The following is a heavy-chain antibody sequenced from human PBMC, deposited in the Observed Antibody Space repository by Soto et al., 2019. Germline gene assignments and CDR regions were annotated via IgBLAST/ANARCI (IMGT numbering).Heavy chain of an antibody. CDR1: GFTVSSNY. D-gene: IGHD3-22*01. CDR2: IYSGGST. J-gene: IGHJ6*02. Sequence: PGGSLRLSCAASGFTVSSNYMSWVRQAPGKGLEWVSVIYSGGSTYYADSVKGRFTISRDNSKNTLYLQMNSLRAEDTAVYYCARVNYDDYYYYGMDVWGQGTTVTVSS. V-gene: IGHV3-53*01. CDR3: ARVNYDDYYYYGMDV.